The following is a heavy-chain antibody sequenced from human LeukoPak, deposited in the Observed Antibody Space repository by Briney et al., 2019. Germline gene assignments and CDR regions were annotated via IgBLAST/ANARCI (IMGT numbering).Heavy chain of an antibody. D-gene: IGHD3-22*01. Sequence: GGSLRLSCAASGFTFSDYYMSWIRQAPGKGLVWVSIIKSDGSSTTYADSVKGRFTISRDNAKNTLYLQMNSLRAEDTAVYYCARDLNYYETSGYKPLDYFDYWGQGTLVTVSS. V-gene: IGHV3-74*01. CDR1: GFTFSDYY. J-gene: IGHJ4*02. CDR2: IKSDGSST. CDR3: ARDLNYYETSGYKPLDYFDY.